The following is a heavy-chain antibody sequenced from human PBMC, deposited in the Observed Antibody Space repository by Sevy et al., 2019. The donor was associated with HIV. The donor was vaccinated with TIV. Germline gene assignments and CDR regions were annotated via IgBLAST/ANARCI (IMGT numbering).Heavy chain of an antibody. CDR3: AKKMGGGSGMAFLVDY. J-gene: IGHJ4*02. CDR2: ISGNGDYT. CDR1: GFTFNNFA. Sequence: GGSLRLSCAASGFTFNNFAMGWVRQAPGKGLDWISVISGNGDYTYYADSVKGRFTISRDNSKNTLLLQMNSLRAEDRAIFYCAKKMGGGSGMAFLVDYWGQGTLVTVSS. D-gene: IGHD5-18*01. V-gene: IGHV3-23*01.